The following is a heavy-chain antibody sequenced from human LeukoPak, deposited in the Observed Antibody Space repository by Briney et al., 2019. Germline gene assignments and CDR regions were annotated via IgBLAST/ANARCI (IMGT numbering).Heavy chain of an antibody. J-gene: IGHJ4*02. D-gene: IGHD4-17*01. Sequence: GGPLRLSCAASGFTFSSYGMHWVRQAPGKGLEWVAVIWYDGSNKYYADSVKGRFTISRDNAKNTLYLQMNSLRAEDTAVYYCAKRFQPYGDYSDYFDYWGQGTLVTVSS. V-gene: IGHV3-33*06. CDR2: IWYDGSNK. CDR3: AKRFQPYGDYSDYFDY. CDR1: GFTFSSYG.